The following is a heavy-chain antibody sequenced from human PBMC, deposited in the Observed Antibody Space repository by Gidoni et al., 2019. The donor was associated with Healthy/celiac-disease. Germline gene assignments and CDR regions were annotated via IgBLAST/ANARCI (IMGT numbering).Heavy chain of an antibody. CDR2: MNPNSGNT. V-gene: IGHV1-8*01. CDR3: VLSRITMVQGVITQIFDY. D-gene: IGHD3-10*01. J-gene: IGHJ4*02. CDR1: GYTFTSYD. Sequence: QVQLVQSGAEVKKPGASVKVSCKASGYTFTSYDINWVRQATGQGLEWMGWMNPNSGNTGYAQKFQGRVTMTRNTSISTAYMELSSLRSEDTAVYYCVLSRITMVQGVITQIFDYWGQGTLVTVSS.